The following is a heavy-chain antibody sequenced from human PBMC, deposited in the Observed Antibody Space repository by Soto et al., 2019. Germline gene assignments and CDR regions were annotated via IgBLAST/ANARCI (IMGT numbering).Heavy chain of an antibody. CDR1: GFTFSNYW. D-gene: IGHD1-7*01. J-gene: IGHJ4*02. Sequence: GGSLRLSCAASGFTFSNYWMHWVRQAPGKGLVWVSRISTDGGSTSYADSVKGRFTISRDNSKNTLYLQMNTLGAEDTAVYYCARDGIGGTVFRGYLDYWGRGTVVTVSS. CDR2: ISTDGGST. V-gene: IGHV3-74*01. CDR3: ARDGIGGTVFRGYLDY.